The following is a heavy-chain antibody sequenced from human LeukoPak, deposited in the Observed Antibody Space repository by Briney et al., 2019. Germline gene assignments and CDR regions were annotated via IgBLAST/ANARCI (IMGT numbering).Heavy chain of an antibody. V-gene: IGHV1-2*02. D-gene: IGHD5-18*01. CDR1: GYTFTGYY. Sequence: ASVKVSCKASGYTFTGYYMHWVRQAPGQGLEWMGWINPNSGGTNYAQKFQGRVTMTRDTSISTAYMELSRLRSDDTAVYYCQTLGDTAMVLAPFDYWGQGTLVTVSS. J-gene: IGHJ4*02. CDR3: QTLGDTAMVLAPFDY. CDR2: INPNSGGT.